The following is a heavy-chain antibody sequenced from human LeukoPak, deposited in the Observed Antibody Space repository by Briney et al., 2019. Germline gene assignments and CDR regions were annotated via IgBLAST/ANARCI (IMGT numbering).Heavy chain of an antibody. CDR1: GYTFTSYD. Sequence: ASVTVSCTASGYTFTSYDINWVRQATGQGLEWMGWMNPNSGNTGYAQKFQGRVTMTRNTSISTAYMELSSLRSEDTAVYYCARAHRGVDAFDIWGQGTMVTVSS. J-gene: IGHJ3*02. V-gene: IGHV1-8*01. D-gene: IGHD3-10*01. CDR2: MNPNSGNT. CDR3: ARAHRGVDAFDI.